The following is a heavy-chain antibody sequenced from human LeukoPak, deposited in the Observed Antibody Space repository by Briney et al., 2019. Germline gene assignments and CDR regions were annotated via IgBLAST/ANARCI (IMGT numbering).Heavy chain of an antibody. CDR1: GFTYSNYA. CDR3: AKNGDRGAYCTGGTCYPYFYYYMDV. D-gene: IGHD2-15*01. J-gene: IGHJ6*03. V-gene: IGHV3-23*01. Sequence: PGGSLRLSCTASGFTYSNYAMNWVRQAPGKGLEWVSVISGSGRSTYYADSVKGRFTISRDNSKNTLYLQMNSLRAEDTAIYYCAKNGDRGAYCTGGTCYPYFYYYMDVWGKGTTVTI. CDR2: ISGSGRST.